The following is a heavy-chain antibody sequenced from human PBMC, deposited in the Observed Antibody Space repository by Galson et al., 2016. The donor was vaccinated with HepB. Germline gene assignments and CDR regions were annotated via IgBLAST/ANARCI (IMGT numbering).Heavy chain of an antibody. D-gene: IGHD6-13*01. Sequence: SLRLSCAASGFTFSTYVMNWVRHAPGKGLEWVASIWVGGGDAHYADSLKGRFTISRDKSKNTVSLQLSNLRAEDTAVYYCAAETSSRTTPFDFWGQGTLVTVSS. J-gene: IGHJ3*01. CDR1: GFTFSTYV. CDR2: IWVGGGDA. CDR3: AAETSSRTTPFDF. V-gene: IGHV3-33*08.